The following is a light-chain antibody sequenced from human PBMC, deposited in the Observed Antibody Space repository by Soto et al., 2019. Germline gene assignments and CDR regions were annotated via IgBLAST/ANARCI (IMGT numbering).Light chain of an antibody. V-gene: IGKV1-5*01. CDR2: DVS. CDR3: QQFKSGTWT. Sequence: IQMTQAPSTLSASVGDRVTITCRASQNIERWLAWYQQKPGKAPKLLLYDVSSLESGVPSRFSGSGSATEFILTINGLQPDDFATYFCQQFKSGTWTFGQGTNVDIK. J-gene: IGKJ1*01. CDR1: QNIERW.